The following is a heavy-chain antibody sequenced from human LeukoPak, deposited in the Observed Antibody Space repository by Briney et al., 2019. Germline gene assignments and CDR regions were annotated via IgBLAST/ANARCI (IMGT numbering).Heavy chain of an antibody. V-gene: IGHV4-59*01. D-gene: IGHD1-26*01. CDR3: ARDAYSGSYDYYYGMDV. CDR2: IYYSGST. CDR1: GGSISSYY. J-gene: IGHJ6*02. Sequence: SETLSLTCTVSGGSISSYYWSWIRQPPGKGLEWIGYIYYSGSTNYNPSLKSRVTISVDTSKNQFSLKLSSVTAADTAVYYCARDAYSGSYDYYYGMDVWGQGTTVTVSS.